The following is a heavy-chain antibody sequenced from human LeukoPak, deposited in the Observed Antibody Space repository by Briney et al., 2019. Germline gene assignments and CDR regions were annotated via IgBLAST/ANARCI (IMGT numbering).Heavy chain of an antibody. CDR2: ISAYNGNT. J-gene: IGHJ6*03. CDR3: ASQNGGYSSSFLPDYYYYYMDV. V-gene: IGHV1-18*04. CDR1: GYTFTGYY. Sequence: ASVKVSCKASGYTFTGYYMHWVRQAPGQGLEWMGWISAYNGNTNYAQKLQGRVTMTTDTSTSTAYMELRSLRSDDTAVYYCASQNGGYSSSFLPDYYYYYMDVWGKGTTVTVSS. D-gene: IGHD6-6*01.